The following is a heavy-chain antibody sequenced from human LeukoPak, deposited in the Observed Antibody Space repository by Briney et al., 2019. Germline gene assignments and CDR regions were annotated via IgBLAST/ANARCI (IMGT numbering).Heavy chain of an antibody. V-gene: IGHV1-2*02. Sequence: ASVKVSCKASGYTFTGYYMHWVRQAPGEGLEWMGWINPSSGDSNYAQKFQGRVTMTRDTSINTAYMVVSRLTSDDTAMYYCARGGKSELGTCDFWGQGSLVTVSS. D-gene: IGHD7-27*01. J-gene: IGHJ4*02. CDR2: INPSSGDS. CDR3: ARGGKSELGTCDF. CDR1: GYTFTGYY.